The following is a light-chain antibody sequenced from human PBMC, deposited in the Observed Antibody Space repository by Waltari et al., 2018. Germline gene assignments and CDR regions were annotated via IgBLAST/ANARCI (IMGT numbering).Light chain of an antibody. CDR2: GAS. V-gene: IGKV3-20*01. CDR3: QQYDGSVVT. CDR1: QTITGSW. J-gene: IGKJ4*01. Sequence: EIVLKQSPGTLSVYPGERVTVSCRASQTITGSWLTLCHQKHGQALRLLIYGASNSALGIPDRFSGRGSGTDFTLTISRLEPEDSAVYYCQQYDGSVVTFGGGTKVEIK.